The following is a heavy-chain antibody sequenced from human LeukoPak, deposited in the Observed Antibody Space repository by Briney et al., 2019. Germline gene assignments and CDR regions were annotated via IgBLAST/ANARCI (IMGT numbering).Heavy chain of an antibody. CDR2: IKQDGREK. J-gene: IGHJ3*02. Sequence: GGSLRLSCAASGFTFSSYWMSWVRQAPGKGLEWGANIKQDGREKYYVASLKGRFTISRDNAKNSLYLQMNSLRAEDTAVYYCARDHCSGGSCYSLADAFDIWGQGTMVTVSS. CDR1: GFTFSSYW. D-gene: IGHD2-15*01. CDR3: ARDHCSGGSCYSLADAFDI. V-gene: IGHV3-7*01.